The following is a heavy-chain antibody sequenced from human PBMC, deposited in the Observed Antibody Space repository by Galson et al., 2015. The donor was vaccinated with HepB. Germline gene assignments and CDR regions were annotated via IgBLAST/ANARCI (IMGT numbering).Heavy chain of an antibody. CDR1: GYTFSSYG. V-gene: IGHV1-18*01. Sequence: SVKVSCKASGYTFSSYGISWVRQAPGQGLEWMGWISAYYGNTNYAQKLQGRVTMTTDKSTSTAYMELRSLRSDDTAVYYCARGAFWSGSPSDAFDIWGQGTMVTVSS. D-gene: IGHD3-3*01. CDR2: ISAYYGNT. CDR3: ARGAFWSGSPSDAFDI. J-gene: IGHJ3*02.